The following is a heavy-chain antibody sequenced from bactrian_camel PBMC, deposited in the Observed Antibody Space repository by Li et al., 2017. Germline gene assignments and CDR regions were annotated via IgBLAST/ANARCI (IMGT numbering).Heavy chain of an antibody. J-gene: IGHJ4*01. V-gene: IGHV3S42*01. D-gene: IGHD6*01. CDR3: AARPYGTSGYCGTLRGADLTY. CDR1: GFTFSNYA. Sequence: DVQLVESGGGLVQPGGSLRLSCVASGFTFSNYAMSWVRQAPGKEREGVARIDSDGVTTTTDSVKGRFTISKDNAKNTLYLQMNSLKPEDTAMYYCAARPYGTSGYCGTLRGADLTYWGQGTQVTVS. CDR2: IDSDGVT.